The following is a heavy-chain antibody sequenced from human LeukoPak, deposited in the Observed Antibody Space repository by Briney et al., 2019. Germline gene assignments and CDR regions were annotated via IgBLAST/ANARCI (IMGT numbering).Heavy chain of an antibody. Sequence: GGSLRLSCAVSGITLSNYGMTWVRQAPGKGMERVAGISDTGGRTNYADSVKGRFTISRDNPKNTLYLQMNSLRAEDTAVYFCAKRGVVIRVILVGFHKEAYYFDSWGQGALVTVSS. D-gene: IGHD3-22*01. V-gene: IGHV3-23*01. CDR1: GITLSNYG. CDR2: ISDTGGRT. J-gene: IGHJ4*02. CDR3: AKRGVVIRVILVGFHKEAYYFDS.